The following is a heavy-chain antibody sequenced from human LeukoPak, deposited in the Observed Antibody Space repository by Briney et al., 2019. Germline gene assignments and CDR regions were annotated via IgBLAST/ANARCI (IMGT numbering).Heavy chain of an antibody. CDR3: ARDYYDSSGYYLIAYYFDY. J-gene: IGHJ4*02. CDR1: GYTFTSYY. D-gene: IGHD3-22*01. CDR2: INPSGGST. Sequence: ASVKVSCKASGYTFTSYYMHWVRQAPGQGLGWMGTINPSGGSTSYAQKFQGRVTMTRDTSTSTVYMELSSLRSEDTAVYYCARDYYDSSGYYLIAYYFDYWGQGTLVTVSS. V-gene: IGHV1-46*01.